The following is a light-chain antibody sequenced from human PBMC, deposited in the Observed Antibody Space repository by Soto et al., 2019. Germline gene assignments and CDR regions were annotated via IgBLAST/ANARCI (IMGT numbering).Light chain of an antibody. CDR1: QSVSSSY. CDR3: QQYGSQGT. V-gene: IGKV3-20*01. Sequence: EIVLTQSPGTLSLSPGERATLSCRASQSVSSSYLAWYQQKPGQAPRLLIYGASSMATGIPDRFSGSGSGTDFTLTISRLEPEDFAVYYCQQYGSQGTFGQGTKVEIK. CDR2: GAS. J-gene: IGKJ1*01.